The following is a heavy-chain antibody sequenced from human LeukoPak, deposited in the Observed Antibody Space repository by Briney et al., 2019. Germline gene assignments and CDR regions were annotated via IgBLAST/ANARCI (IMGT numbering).Heavy chain of an antibody. J-gene: IGHJ3*01. CDR2: LNPDGSER. Sequence: PGGSLRLSCAASGFTFSQHYMSWVRQAPGKGLEWVADLNPDGSERKYVDSVKGRFTISRENAKNSVYLQMSSLRAEDTAVFYCARDSGSCRGCAFDVWGHGTMVTVSS. CDR3: ARDSGSCRGCAFDV. CDR1: GFTFSQHY. D-gene: IGHD6-13*01. V-gene: IGHV3-7*01.